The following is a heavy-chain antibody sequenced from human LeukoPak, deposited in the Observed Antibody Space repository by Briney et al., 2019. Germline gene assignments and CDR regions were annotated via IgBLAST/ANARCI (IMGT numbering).Heavy chain of an antibody. CDR1: GFTFSSYS. J-gene: IGHJ4*02. Sequence: GGSLRLSCAASGFTFSSYSMNWVRQAPGKGLEWVSYISSSSSTIYYADSVKGRFTISRDKAKNSLYLQMNSLRAEDTAVYYCARVPTTIYPYFDYWGQGTLVTVSS. D-gene: IGHD4-17*01. CDR3: ARVPTTIYPYFDY. CDR2: ISSSSSTI. V-gene: IGHV3-48*01.